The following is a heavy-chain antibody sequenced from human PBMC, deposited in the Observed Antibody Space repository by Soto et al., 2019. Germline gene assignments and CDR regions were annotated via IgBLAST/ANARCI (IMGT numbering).Heavy chain of an antibody. Sequence: QVQLEQSGGEVKQPGSSVRVSCKTSGGTFSTYAINWERQAPGQGLEWMGAIIPLFGTADYSQKFQRRVTITADESTSTASMGLGSLRFDDTAVYFCARPKGTYGSGYYYFDFWGQGTLVTVSS. CDR3: ARPKGTYGSGYYYFDF. D-gene: IGHD6-19*01. CDR2: IIPLFGTA. J-gene: IGHJ4*02. CDR1: GGTFSTYA. V-gene: IGHV1-69*01.